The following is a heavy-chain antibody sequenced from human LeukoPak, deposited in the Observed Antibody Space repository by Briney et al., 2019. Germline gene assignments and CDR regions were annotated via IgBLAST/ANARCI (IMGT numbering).Heavy chain of an antibody. CDR1: GFTLSSYS. Sequence: GGSLRLSGVASGFTLSSYSMNWVRPAPEKGLEWVSSISSSSSYLYSAHSVKGRFTISRDKAKNSLYLQMNSLRAEDTAVYYCARMYSGSYLAFDYWGQGTLVTVSS. CDR3: ARMYSGSYLAFDY. CDR2: ISSSSSYL. V-gene: IGHV3-21*01. J-gene: IGHJ4*02. D-gene: IGHD1-26*01.